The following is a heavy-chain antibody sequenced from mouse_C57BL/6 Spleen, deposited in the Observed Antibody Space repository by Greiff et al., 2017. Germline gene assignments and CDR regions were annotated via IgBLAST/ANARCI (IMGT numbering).Heavy chain of an antibody. CDR2: INYDGSST. J-gene: IGHJ2*01. V-gene: IGHV5-16*01. CDR3: ARVHYGNYVDY. D-gene: IGHD2-1*01. CDR1: GFTFSDYY. Sequence: EVQRVESEGGLVQPGSSMKLSCTASGFTFSDYYMAWVRQVPEKGLEWVANINYDGSSTYYLDSLKSRFIISRDNAKNILYLQMSSLKSEDTATYYCARVHYGNYVDYWGQGTTLTVSS.